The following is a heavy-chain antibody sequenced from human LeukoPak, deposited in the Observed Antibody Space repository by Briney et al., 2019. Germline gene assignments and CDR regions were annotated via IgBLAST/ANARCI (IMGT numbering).Heavy chain of an antibody. CDR1: GFTFSSYG. V-gene: IGHV3-30*03. CDR2: ISYDGSNK. D-gene: IGHD6-13*01. J-gene: IGHJ4*02. CDR3: AGTAALFDY. Sequence: GGSLRLSCAASGFTFSSYGMHWVRQAPGKGLEWVAVISYDGSNKYYADSVKGRFTISRDNSKNTLYLQMNSLRAEDTAGYYCAGTAALFDYWGQGTLVTVSS.